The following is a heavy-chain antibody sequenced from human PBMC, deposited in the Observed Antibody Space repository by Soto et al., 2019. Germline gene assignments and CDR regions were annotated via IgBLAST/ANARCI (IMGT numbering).Heavy chain of an antibody. CDR3: ARGRRRWLQFMDYFDY. J-gene: IGHJ4*02. CDR2: INHSGST. D-gene: IGHD5-12*01. V-gene: IGHV4-34*01. CDR1: GGSFSGYY. Sequence: QVQLQQWGAGLLKPSETLSLTCAVYGGSFSGYYWSWIRQPPGKGLEWIGEINHSGSTNYNPSLKSXXXXXXXXXXXXXXXXXXXXXXXXXXXXYCARGRRRWLQFMDYFDYWGQGTLVTVXX.